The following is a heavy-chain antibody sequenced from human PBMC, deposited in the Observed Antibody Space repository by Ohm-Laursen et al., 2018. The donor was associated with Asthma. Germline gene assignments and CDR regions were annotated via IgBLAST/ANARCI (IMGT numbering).Heavy chain of an antibody. D-gene: IGHD4-17*01. Sequence: SLRLSCAAFGFTFSSYGMHWVRQAPGKGLEWVAVISYDGSNKYYADSVKGRFTISRDNSKNTLYLQMNSLRAGDTAVYYCAKAYGEAFDIWGQGTMVTVSS. CDR2: ISYDGSNK. J-gene: IGHJ3*02. CDR3: AKAYGEAFDI. V-gene: IGHV3-30*18. CDR1: GFTFSSYG.